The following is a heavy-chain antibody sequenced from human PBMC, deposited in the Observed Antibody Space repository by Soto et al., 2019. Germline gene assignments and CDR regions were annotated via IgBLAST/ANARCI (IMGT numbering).Heavy chain of an antibody. CDR2: IYSSGST. CDR1: GDSVSSDTHY. V-gene: IGHV4-61*01. D-gene: IGHD2-2*02. J-gene: IGHJ6*02. CDR3: ARFVRSCSGTTCYTRADV. Sequence: PSETLSLTCTVSGDSVSSDTHYGSLILQPPWKRLEGIGFIYSSGSTNYNPSLKSRVTMSVDTSKNQFSLKLRSVIVADTTVYHCARFVRSCSGTTCYTRADVWGQGTTVTVSS.